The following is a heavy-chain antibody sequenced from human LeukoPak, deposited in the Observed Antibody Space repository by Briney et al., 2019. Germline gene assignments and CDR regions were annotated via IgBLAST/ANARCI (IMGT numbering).Heavy chain of an antibody. CDR1: GFTFSAYG. V-gene: IGHV3-23*01. J-gene: IGHJ1*01. Sequence: HTGGSLRLSCEASGFTFSAYGINWVRQAPGRGLEWVSSISGSGDNTYYADSVKGRFTISRDNSKNTLFLQMDSLRVEDTAVYFCAKEWGEDRFWYGEFDSWGQGTLVTVSS. CDR2: ISGSGDNT. D-gene: IGHD3-10*01. CDR3: AKEWGEDRFWYGEFDS.